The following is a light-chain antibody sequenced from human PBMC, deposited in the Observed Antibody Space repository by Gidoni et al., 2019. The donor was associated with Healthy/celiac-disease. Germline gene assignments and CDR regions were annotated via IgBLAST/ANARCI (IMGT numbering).Light chain of an antibody. CDR3: QAWDSSTGEVV. J-gene: IGLJ2*01. Sequence: SYELTQPPSVSFSPGQTASITCSGDTLGDTYACWYQPKPGQSPVLVIYQDSKRPSGIPERFSGSNSGNTATLTISGTQAMDEADYYCQAWDSSTGEVVFGGGTKLTVL. CDR1: TLGDTY. V-gene: IGLV3-1*01. CDR2: QDS.